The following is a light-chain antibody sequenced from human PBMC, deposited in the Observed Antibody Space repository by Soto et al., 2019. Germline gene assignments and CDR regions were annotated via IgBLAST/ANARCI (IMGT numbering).Light chain of an antibody. CDR3: QQGHNWPLT. CDR2: SAS. Sequence: EIVMTQSPATLSVSPGERATLSCRASQSISNELAWYQQKPGQPPRLLIYSASTRATGVPARFTGSGSGSEFTLTISGLQSEDFAVYYCQQGHNWPLTFGQGNRRAI. V-gene: IGKV3-15*01. CDR1: QSISNE. J-gene: IGKJ2*01.